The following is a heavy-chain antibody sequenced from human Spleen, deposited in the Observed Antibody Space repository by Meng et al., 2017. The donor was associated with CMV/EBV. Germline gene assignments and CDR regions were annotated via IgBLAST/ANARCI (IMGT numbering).Heavy chain of an antibody. V-gene: IGHV3-11*01. J-gene: IGHJ3*02. CDR2: IYSSGTTT. Sequence: GESLKISCTASGFTFTDYYMTWIRQAPGKGLEWVTYIYSSGTTTYYADSVKGRFTISRDNARNSLYLQMNSLPADDTAVYYCARDCGEEEGAFDIWGQGTLVTVSS. CDR1: GFTFTDYY. CDR3: ARDCGEEEGAFDI. D-gene: IGHD2-21*01.